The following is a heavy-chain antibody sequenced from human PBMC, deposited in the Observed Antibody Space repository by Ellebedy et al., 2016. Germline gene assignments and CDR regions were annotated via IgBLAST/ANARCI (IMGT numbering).Heavy chain of an antibody. D-gene: IGHD6-13*01. V-gene: IGHV3-7*01. J-gene: IGHJ3*02. CDR1: GFTFSVYW. CDR3: ARDRGSRWYDAFDI. Sequence: GESLKISXAASGFTFSVYWMHWVRQAPGKGLEWVAHIKQDGSEIYYLDSVKGRFTISRDNAKNSLYLQMNSLRAEDTAVYYCARDRGSRWYDAFDIWGQGTMVTVSS. CDR2: IKQDGSEI.